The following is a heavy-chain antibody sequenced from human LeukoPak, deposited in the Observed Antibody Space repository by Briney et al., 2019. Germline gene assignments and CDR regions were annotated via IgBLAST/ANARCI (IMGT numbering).Heavy chain of an antibody. J-gene: IGHJ4*02. CDR1: GYTFISHD. D-gene: IGHD6-13*01. Sequence: GASVKVSCKASGYTFISHDINWVRQATGQGLEWMGWMNPNSGNTGSAQKFQGRVTMTRNTSISTTYMELSSLRSEDTAVYYCARGGSGSSWYDYWGQGTLVTVSS. V-gene: IGHV1-8*01. CDR2: MNPNSGNT. CDR3: ARGGSGSSWYDY.